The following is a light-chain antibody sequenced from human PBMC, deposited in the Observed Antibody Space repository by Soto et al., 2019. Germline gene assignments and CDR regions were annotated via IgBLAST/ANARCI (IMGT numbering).Light chain of an antibody. CDR2: DAS. CDR3: QQRSNWPPQFT. CDR1: QSVSSY. V-gene: IGKV3-11*01. J-gene: IGKJ3*01. Sequence: EIVLTQSPATLSLSPGERATLSCRASQSVSSYLAWYQQKPGQAPRLLIYDASNRATGIPARFSGSGSGTDLNLNISRLEPEDFAVYFGQQRSNWPPQFTFGPGTKVDIK.